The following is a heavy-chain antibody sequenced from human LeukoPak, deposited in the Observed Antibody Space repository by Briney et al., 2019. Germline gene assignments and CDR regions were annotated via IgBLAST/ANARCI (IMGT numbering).Heavy chain of an antibody. CDR1: GGTFSSYA. Sequence: SVTVSCKASGGTFSSYAISWVRQAPGQGLEWMGGIIPIFGTANYAQKFQGRVTITADKSTCTAYMELSSLRSEDTAVYYCARARGTAMGFQHWGQGTLVTVSS. CDR2: IIPIFGTA. CDR3: ARARGTAMGFQH. V-gene: IGHV1-69*06. J-gene: IGHJ1*01. D-gene: IGHD5-18*01.